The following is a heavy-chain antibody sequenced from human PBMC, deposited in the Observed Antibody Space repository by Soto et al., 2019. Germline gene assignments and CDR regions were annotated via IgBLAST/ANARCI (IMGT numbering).Heavy chain of an antibody. CDR1: GDSIPTVDYF. CDR2: IYKSTTT. V-gene: IGHV4-30-4*01. D-gene: IGHD2-15*01. J-gene: IGHJ5*01. Sequence: SETLSLTCSVSGDSIPTVDYFWAWIRQPPGQALEYIGYIYKSTTTYYNPSFESRVAISLDTSKSQFSLNVTSVTAADTAVYFCARGRYCLTGRCFPNWFDSWGQGTLVTVSS. CDR3: ARGRYCLTGRCFPNWFDS.